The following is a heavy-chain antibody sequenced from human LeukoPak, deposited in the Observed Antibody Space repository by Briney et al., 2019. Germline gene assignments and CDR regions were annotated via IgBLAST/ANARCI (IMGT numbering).Heavy chain of an antibody. CDR2: INPSGGST. V-gene: IGHV1-46*01. J-gene: IGHJ4*02. CDR3: ARELSGGYFDY. CDR1: GYTFTRYY. Sequence: ASVKVSCKASGYTFTRYYMHWVRQAPGQGLEWMGIINPSGGSTSYAQKFQGRVTMTRNTSTSTVYMELSSLGSEDTAVYYCARELSGGYFDYWGQGTLVTVSS. D-gene: IGHD7-27*01.